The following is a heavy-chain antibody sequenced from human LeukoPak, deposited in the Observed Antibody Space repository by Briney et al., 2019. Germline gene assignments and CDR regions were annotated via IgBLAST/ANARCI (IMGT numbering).Heavy chain of an antibody. CDR2: IKSKTDGGTT. CDR1: GLTFSSYA. J-gene: IGHJ4*02. CDR3: TTDALTHFHCGGDCYFDY. D-gene: IGHD2-21*02. V-gene: IGHV3-15*01. Sequence: PGGSLRLSCAASGLTFSSYAMSRVRQAPGKGLEWVGRIKSKTDGGTTDYAAPVKGRFTISRDDSKNTLYLQMNSLKTEDTAVYYCTTDALTHFHCGGDCYFDYWGQGTLVTVSS.